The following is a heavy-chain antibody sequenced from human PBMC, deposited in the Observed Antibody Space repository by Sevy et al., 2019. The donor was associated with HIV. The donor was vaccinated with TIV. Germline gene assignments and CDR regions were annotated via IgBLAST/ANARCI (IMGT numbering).Heavy chain of an antibody. Sequence: GGSLRLSCAASGFTFGKYSMSGVRQPPGKGLEWVSTLSFGCGEINHADSVKGRFTISRDNSKNSLYLQMNNLRAEDTAVYYCAREGCTKPHDYWGQGTLVTVSS. J-gene: IGHJ4*02. V-gene: IGHV3-23*01. CDR2: LSFGCGEI. D-gene: IGHD2-8*01. CDR1: GFTFGKYS. CDR3: AREGCTKPHDY.